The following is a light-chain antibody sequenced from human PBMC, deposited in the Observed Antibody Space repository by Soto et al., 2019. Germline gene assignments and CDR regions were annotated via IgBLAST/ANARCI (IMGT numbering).Light chain of an antibody. CDR3: QQRSNWPRFT. Sequence: EIVLTQSPATLSLSAGERDTHSSRASQSVSSYLAWYQQKPGQAPRLLIYDASNRATGIPARFSGSGSGTDFTLTISSLEPEDFAVYYCQQRSNWPRFTFGPGTKVDN. CDR1: QSVSSY. V-gene: IGKV3-11*01. CDR2: DAS. J-gene: IGKJ3*01.